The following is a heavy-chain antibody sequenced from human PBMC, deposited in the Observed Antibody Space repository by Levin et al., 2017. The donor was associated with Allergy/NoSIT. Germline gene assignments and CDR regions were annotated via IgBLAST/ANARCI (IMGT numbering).Heavy chain of an antibody. CDR1: GGTFSSYP. J-gene: IGHJ6*02. CDR3: ASRRDRALGYGMDV. Sequence: SVKVSCKASGGTFSSYPISWVRQAPGQGLEWMGRIIPILGIANYAQKFQGRVTITADKSTSTAYMELSSLRSEDTAVYYCASRRDRALGYGMDVWGQGTTVTVSS. D-gene: IGHD5-24*01. CDR2: IIPILGIA. V-gene: IGHV1-69*02.